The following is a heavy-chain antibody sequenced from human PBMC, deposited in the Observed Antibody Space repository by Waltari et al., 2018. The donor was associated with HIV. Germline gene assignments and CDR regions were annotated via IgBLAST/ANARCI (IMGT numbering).Heavy chain of an antibody. CDR3: ASIPVDCGGDCYSYYYYYGMDV. V-gene: IGHV4-39*07. D-gene: IGHD2-21*02. CDR1: GGSISSSSYY. CDR2: IYYSGST. J-gene: IGHJ6*02. Sequence: QLQLQESGPGLVKPSETLSLTCTVPGGSISSSSYYWGWIRQPPGKGREWIGSIYYSGSTYYNPSLKSRVTISVDTSKNQFSLKLSSVTAADTAVYYCASIPVDCGGDCYSYYYYYGMDVWGQGTTVTVSS.